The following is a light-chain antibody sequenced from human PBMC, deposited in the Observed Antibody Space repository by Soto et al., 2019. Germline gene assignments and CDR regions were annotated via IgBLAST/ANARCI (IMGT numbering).Light chain of an antibody. J-gene: IGKJ5*01. Sequence: EIVLTQSPATLSLSPGERATLSCRASQSLYVFLAWYQQKPGQAPRLLIYDASKRATGIPARFSGSGSGTDFTLTVSSLEPEDFAVYYCQQRARWPITFGQGTRLEIK. CDR3: QQRARWPIT. CDR1: QSLYVF. CDR2: DAS. V-gene: IGKV3-11*01.